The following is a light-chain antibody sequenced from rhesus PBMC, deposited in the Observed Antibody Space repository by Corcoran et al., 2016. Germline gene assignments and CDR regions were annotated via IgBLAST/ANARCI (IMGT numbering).Light chain of an antibody. Sequence: QSVLTQPPSASGAPGQSVTISCSGGSSNTGKKDVYWYQHLPGTAPKLLIYYSNQRASGVPDRFSGSKSGTSASLAISGLRSGDVSDYYCEAWDTSLMGYIFGAGTRLTVL. J-gene: IGLJ1*01. CDR1: SSNTGKKD. CDR2: YSN. CDR3: EAWDTSLMGYI. V-gene: IGLV1-81*01.